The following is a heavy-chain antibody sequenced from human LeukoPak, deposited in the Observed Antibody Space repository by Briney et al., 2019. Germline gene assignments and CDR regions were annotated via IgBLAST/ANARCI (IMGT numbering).Heavy chain of an antibody. CDR3: ARGNGDFIY. CDR2: MNPGSGKT. CDR1: GYTFTSYY. D-gene: IGHD4-17*01. V-gene: IGHV1-8*01. J-gene: IGHJ4*02. Sequence: ASVNVSCKASGYTFTSYYFSWVRQATGQGLEWMGWMNPGSGKTGYAQKFQGRVTMTRNTSISTAYMELSSLRSEDTAVYYCARGNGDFIYWGQGTLVTVSS.